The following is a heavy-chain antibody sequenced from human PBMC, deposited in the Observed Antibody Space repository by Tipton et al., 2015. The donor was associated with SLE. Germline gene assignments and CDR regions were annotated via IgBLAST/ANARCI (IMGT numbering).Heavy chain of an antibody. Sequence: SLRLSCAASEFTFEDYAMHWVRQGPGKGLEWVAAINWNSGSIDYADSVKGRFTISRDNAKNSLYLQMNSLRAEDTAVYYCARGREVELYHYFYMDVWGKGTTVTVSS. J-gene: IGHJ6*03. V-gene: IGHV3-9*01. CDR1: EFTFEDYA. CDR3: ARGREVELYHYFYMDV. CDR2: INWNSGSI. D-gene: IGHD1-7*01.